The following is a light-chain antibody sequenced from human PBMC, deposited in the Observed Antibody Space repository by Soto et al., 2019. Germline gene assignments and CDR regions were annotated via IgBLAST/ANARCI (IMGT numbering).Light chain of an antibody. CDR3: QQHINWPPT. V-gene: IGKV1-5*03. J-gene: IGKJ4*01. Sequence: DVQMTQTPSSLSASFGGRVILTCRASQSIGNWLAWYQQKPGKAPKLLIYKASSLESGVPTRFSGSGSGTDFTLTISSLEPEDFALYYCQQHINWPPTFGGGTKVDIK. CDR1: QSIGNW. CDR2: KAS.